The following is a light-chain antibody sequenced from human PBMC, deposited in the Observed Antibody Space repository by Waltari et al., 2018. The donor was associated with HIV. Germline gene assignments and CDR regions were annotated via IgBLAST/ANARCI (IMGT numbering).Light chain of an antibody. CDR3: MHGQQTPV. J-gene: IGKJ1*01. Sequence: DIAMIQSPDSMAVSPGEPASISCRSSQSLLHNNGHNYLDWYIQRPGQAPELLIYFASLRASGVPDRIAGSGSGTDFILKISRVEPEDVGVYYCMHGQQTPVFGQGTQVEV. CDR1: QSLLHNNGHNY. V-gene: IGKV2-28*01. CDR2: FAS.